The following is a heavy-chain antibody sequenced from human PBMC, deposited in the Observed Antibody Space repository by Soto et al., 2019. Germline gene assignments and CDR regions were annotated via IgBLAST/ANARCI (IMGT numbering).Heavy chain of an antibody. Sequence: PGGSLRLSCAASGFTFSSYSMNWVRQAPGKGLEWVSSISSSSSYIYYADSVKGRFTISRDNSKNTLYLQMNSPRAEDTAVYYCAKHGKYCGGDCYRPVVPFDYWGQGTLVTVSS. CDR2: ISSSSSYI. J-gene: IGHJ4*02. V-gene: IGHV3-21*04. CDR3: AKHGKYCGGDCYRPVVPFDY. D-gene: IGHD2-21*02. CDR1: GFTFSSYS.